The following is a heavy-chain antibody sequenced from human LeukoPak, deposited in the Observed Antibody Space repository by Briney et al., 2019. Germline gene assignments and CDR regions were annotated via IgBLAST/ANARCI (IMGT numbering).Heavy chain of an antibody. CDR3: ARVMGRYCSSTSCYVDY. J-gene: IGHJ4*02. D-gene: IGHD2-2*01. Sequence: PGGSLRLPCAASGITFSSYAMHWVRQAPGKGLEWVAVISYDGSNKYYADSVKGRFTISRDNSKNTLYLQMNSLRAEDTAVYYCARVMGRYCSSTSCYVDYWGQGTLVTVSS. V-gene: IGHV3-30*04. CDR1: GITFSSYA. CDR2: ISYDGSNK.